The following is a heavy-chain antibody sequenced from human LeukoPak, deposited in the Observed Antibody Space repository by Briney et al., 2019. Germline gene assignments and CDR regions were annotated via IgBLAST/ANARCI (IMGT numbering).Heavy chain of an antibody. CDR1: GFTFSSYS. CDR3: ARDLNGAAAAENWFDP. J-gene: IGHJ5*02. D-gene: IGHD6-13*01. V-gene: IGHV3-21*01. CDR2: ISSSSSYI. Sequence: GGSLRLSCAASGFTFSSYSMNWVRQAPGKGLEWVSSISSSSSYIYYADSVKGRFTISRDNAKNSLYLQMNSLRAEDTAVYYCARDLNGAAAAENWFDPWGQGTLITVSS.